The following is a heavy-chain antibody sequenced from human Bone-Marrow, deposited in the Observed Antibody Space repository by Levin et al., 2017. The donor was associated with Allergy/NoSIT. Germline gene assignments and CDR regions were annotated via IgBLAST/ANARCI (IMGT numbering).Heavy chain of an antibody. CDR2: IFQSGST. V-gene: IGHV4-30-2*01. CDR3: ARDRPGDYYGMDV. Sequence: SQTLSLPFPFSFSSILLFSSSFPFLLPPPGPGLAWIGYIFQSGSTYYNQSLKSRVTISIDRSKNQFSLKLNSVTAADTAVYYCARDRPGDYYGMDVWGQGTTVIVSS. J-gene: IGHJ6*02. CDR1: FSSILLFSSS.